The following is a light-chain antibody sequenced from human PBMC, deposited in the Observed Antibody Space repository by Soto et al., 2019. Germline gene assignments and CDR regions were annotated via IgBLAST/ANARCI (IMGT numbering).Light chain of an antibody. CDR2: HAS. Sequence: EIVMTQSPATLSVSPGERATLSCRASQSVSRNLACYQQKPGQAPRLLIYHASTRATGIPARFSGSGSGTEVTLTISSLQSEDFAVYYCQQYNKWPLTFGGGTKVEIK. V-gene: IGKV3-15*01. CDR1: QSVSRN. CDR3: QQYNKWPLT. J-gene: IGKJ4*01.